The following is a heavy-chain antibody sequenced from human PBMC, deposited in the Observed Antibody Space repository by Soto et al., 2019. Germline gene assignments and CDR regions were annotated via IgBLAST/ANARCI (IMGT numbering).Heavy chain of an antibody. CDR1: GGSFSGYY. CDR2: INHSGST. V-gene: IGHV4-34*01. CDR3: ARDDVHCSGGSCYGVPTDV. D-gene: IGHD2-15*01. Sequence: PSETLSLTCAVYGGSFSGYYWSWIRQPPGKGLEWIGEINHSGSTNYNPSLKSRVTISVDTSKNQFSLKLSSVTAADTAVYYCARDDVHCSGGSCYGVPTDVWGKGTTVTVSS. J-gene: IGHJ6*04.